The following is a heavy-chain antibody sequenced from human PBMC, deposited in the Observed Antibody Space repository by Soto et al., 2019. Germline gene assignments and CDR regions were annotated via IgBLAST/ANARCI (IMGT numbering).Heavy chain of an antibody. D-gene: IGHD2-8*01. CDR1: GGTFSSYA. CDR3: ASAPYCTNGVCYKSYYGMDV. CDR2: IIPIFGTA. V-gene: IGHV1-69*01. Sequence: QVPLVQSGAEVKKPGSSVKVSCKASGGTFSSYAISWVRQAPGQGLEWMGGIIPIFGTANYAQKFQGRVTITADESTSTAYMELSSLRSEDTAVYYCASAPYCTNGVCYKSYYGMDVWGQGTTVTVSS. J-gene: IGHJ6*02.